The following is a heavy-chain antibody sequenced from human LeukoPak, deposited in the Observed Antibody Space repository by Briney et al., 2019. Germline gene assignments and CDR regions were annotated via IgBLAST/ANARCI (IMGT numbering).Heavy chain of an antibody. D-gene: IGHD6-13*01. Sequence: KAGGSLRLSCAASGFTFSSYGMHWVRQAPGKGLEWVSSISSSSSYIYYADSVKGRFTISRDNAKNSLYLQMNSLRAEDTAVYYCARDSSSSGDAFDIWGQGTMVTVSS. CDR1: GFTFSSYG. CDR3: ARDSSSSGDAFDI. V-gene: IGHV3-21*01. CDR2: ISSSSSYI. J-gene: IGHJ3*02.